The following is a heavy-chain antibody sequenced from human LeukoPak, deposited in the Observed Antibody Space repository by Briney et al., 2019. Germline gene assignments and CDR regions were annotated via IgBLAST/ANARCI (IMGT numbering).Heavy chain of an antibody. CDR1: GGSISSGGYY. J-gene: IGHJ4*02. CDR2: IYYSGGT. V-gene: IGHV4-31*03. D-gene: IGHD2-2*01. CDR3: ARVEVKYCSSTSCYSGDY. Sequence: SETLSLTCTASGGSISSGGYYWSWIRQHPGTGLEWIGYIYYSGGTYYNPSLKSRATISVDTSKNQFSLKLSSVTAADTAVYYCARVEVKYCSSTSCYSGDYWGQGTLVTVSS.